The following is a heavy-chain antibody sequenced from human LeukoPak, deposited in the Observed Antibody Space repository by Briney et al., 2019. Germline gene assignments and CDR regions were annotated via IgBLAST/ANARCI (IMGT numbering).Heavy chain of an antibody. V-gene: IGHV4-61*01. CDR3: ARGIREVGATWDYYYYYMDV. CDR2: IYYSGST. D-gene: IGHD1-26*01. CDR1: GVSISSSTYY. Sequence: SETLSLTCTVSGVSISSSTYYWSWIRQPPGKGLEWIGYIYYSGSTNYNPSLKSRVTISVDTSKNQFSLKLSSVTAADTAVYYCARGIREVGATWDYYYYYMDVWGKGTTVTISS. J-gene: IGHJ6*03.